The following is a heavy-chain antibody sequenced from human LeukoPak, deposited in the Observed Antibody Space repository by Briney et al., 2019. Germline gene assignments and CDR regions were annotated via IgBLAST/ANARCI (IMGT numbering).Heavy chain of an antibody. CDR3: ARSRNYDSSGYYDYYYYGMDV. Sequence: KVSCKASGGPFSTCAIGWVRQAPGQGLEWMGRIIPILGIANYAQKFQGRVTITADKSTSTAYMELSSLRSEDTAVYYCARSRNYDSSGYYDYYYYGMDVWGQGTTVTVSS. J-gene: IGHJ6*02. V-gene: IGHV1-69*04. CDR2: IIPILGIA. D-gene: IGHD3-22*01. CDR1: GGPFSTCA.